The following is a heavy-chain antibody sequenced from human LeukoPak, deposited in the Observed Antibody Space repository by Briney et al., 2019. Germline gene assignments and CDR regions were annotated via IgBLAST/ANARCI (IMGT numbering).Heavy chain of an antibody. CDR2: ISSSSSYI. V-gene: IGHV3-21*01. CDR3: ARGTMFPYYFDY. D-gene: IGHD3-10*02. J-gene: IGHJ4*02. Sequence: PGGSLRLSCAASGFTFSSYSMNWVRQAPGKGLEWVSFISSSSSYIYYRDSVKGRFTISRDNARNSLYLQMNSLRAEDTAVYYCARGTMFPYYFDYWGQGTLVTVSS. CDR1: GFTFSSYS.